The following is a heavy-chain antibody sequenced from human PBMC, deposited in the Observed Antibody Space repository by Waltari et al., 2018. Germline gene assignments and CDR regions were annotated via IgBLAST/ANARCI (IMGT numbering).Heavy chain of an antibody. CDR2: IIPIFGTA. D-gene: IGHD5-12*01. V-gene: IGHV1-69*13. CDR3: ARDQLIEMATITAYYYGMDV. Sequence: QVQLVQSGAEVKKPGSSVKVSCKASGGTFSSYAISWVRQAPGQGLEWMGGIIPIFGTANYAQKFQGRVTITADESTSTAYMELSSLRSEDTAVYYCARDQLIEMATITAYYYGMDVWGQGTTVTVSS. CDR1: GGTFSSYA. J-gene: IGHJ6*02.